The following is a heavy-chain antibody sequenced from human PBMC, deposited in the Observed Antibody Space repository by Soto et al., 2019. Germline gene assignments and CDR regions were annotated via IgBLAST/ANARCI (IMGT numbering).Heavy chain of an antibody. J-gene: IGHJ5*02. Sequence: QVQLQESGPGLVKPSQTLSLTCTVSGGSISSGGYYWSWIRQHPGKGLEWIGYIYYSGSTYYNPSLKSRVTISVDTSKNQFSLKLSSMTAADTAVYYCARDRGSVFVVVPAAMGHWFDPWGQGTLVTVSS. D-gene: IGHD2-2*01. CDR2: IYYSGST. CDR3: ARDRGSVFVVVPAAMGHWFDP. CDR1: GGSISSGGYY. V-gene: IGHV4-31*03.